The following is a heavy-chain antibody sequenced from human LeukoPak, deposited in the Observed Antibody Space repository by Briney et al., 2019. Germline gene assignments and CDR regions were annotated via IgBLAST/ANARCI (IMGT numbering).Heavy chain of an antibody. CDR1: GYTFTGYY. J-gene: IGHJ5*02. V-gene: IGHV1-2*02. CDR3: ARDPAYYDSSGPATRFDP. D-gene: IGHD3-22*01. Sequence: ASVKVSCKASGYTFTGYYMHWVRQAPGQGLEWIGWIHPNSGGTNYAQKFQGRVTVTRDTSISTAYMELSRLRSDDTAVYYCARDPAYYDSSGPATRFDPWGQGTLVTVSS. CDR2: IHPNSGGT.